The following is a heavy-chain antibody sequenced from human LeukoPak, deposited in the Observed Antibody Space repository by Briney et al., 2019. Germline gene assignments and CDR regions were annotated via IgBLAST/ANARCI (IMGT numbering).Heavy chain of an antibody. Sequence: PGGSLRLSCAASGFTFGSSAMSWVRQAPGKGPEWVSTFSRSGPDTYYADSVEGRFTIFRDNSKNTLYLQMNSLRAEDTAVYYCAKGSLGSWYYFDYWGQGTLVTVSS. CDR3: AKGSLGSWYYFDY. J-gene: IGHJ4*02. CDR2: FSRSGPDT. D-gene: IGHD6-13*01. V-gene: IGHV3-23*01. CDR1: GFTFGSSA.